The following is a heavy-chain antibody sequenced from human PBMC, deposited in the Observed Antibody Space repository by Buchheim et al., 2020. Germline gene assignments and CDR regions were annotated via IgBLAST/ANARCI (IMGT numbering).Heavy chain of an antibody. CDR3: TTCRVSNVPYDYGMDV. CDR2: IKSKTDGGTT. V-gene: IGHV3-15*01. CDR1: GFTFSNAW. J-gene: IGHJ6*02. Sequence: EVQLVESGGGLVKPGGSLRLSCAASGFTFSNAWMSWVRQAPGKGMEWVGRIKSKTDGGTTDYAAPGKGRLTISRDDSKNTLYLQMNSLKTEDTAVYYCTTCRVSNVPYDYGMDVWGQGTT. D-gene: IGHD2-2*01.